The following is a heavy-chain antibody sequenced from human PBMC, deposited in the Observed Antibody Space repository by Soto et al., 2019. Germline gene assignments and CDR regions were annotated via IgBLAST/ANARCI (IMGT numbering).Heavy chain of an antibody. D-gene: IGHD3-10*01. Sequence: GGSLRLSCAASGFTFSSYGMHWVRQAPGKGLEWVAVIWYDGSNKYYADSVKGRFTISRDNSKNMLYLQMNSLRAEDTAVYYCARVNTMVRGAIPHIWGQGTMVTVSS. CDR3: ARVNTMVRGAIPHI. CDR2: IWYDGSNK. CDR1: GFTFSSYG. J-gene: IGHJ3*02. V-gene: IGHV3-33*01.